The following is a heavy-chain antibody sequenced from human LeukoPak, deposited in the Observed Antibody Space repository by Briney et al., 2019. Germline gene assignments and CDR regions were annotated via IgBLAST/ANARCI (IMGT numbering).Heavy chain of an antibody. Sequence: GGSLRLSCAASGFTFSDYYMSWIRQAPGKGLEWVSYISSSSSYTNYADSVKGRFTISRDNAKNSLCLQMNSLIAEDTAVYYCARDLTATSGSHYDYWGQGTLVTVSS. V-gene: IGHV3-11*06. J-gene: IGHJ4*02. D-gene: IGHD1-26*01. CDR3: ARDLTATSGSHYDY. CDR1: GFTFSDYY. CDR2: ISSSSSYT.